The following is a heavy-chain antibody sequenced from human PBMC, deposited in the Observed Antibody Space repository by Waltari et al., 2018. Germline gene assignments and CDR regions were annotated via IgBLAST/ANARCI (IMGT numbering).Heavy chain of an antibody. Sequence: QVQLQESGPGLVKPSETLSLTCAVSGYSISSGYYWGWIRQPPGKGLEWIGSIYHSGSTYYNPSLKSRVTISVDTSKNQFSLKLSSVTAADTAVYYCAREVGITGTTGGLDYWGQGTLVTVSS. J-gene: IGHJ4*02. CDR1: GYSISSGYY. CDR2: IYHSGST. CDR3: AREVGITGTTGGLDY. D-gene: IGHD1-20*01. V-gene: IGHV4-38-2*02.